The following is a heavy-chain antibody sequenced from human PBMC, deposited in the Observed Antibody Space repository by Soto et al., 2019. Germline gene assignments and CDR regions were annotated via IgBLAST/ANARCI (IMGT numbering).Heavy chain of an antibody. CDR2: INHSGST. V-gene: IGHV4-34*01. Sequence: PSETLSLTCAVYGGSFSGYYWSWIRQPPGKGLEWIGEINHSGSTNYNPSLKSRVTISVDTSKNQFSLKLSSVTAADTAVYYCARGWGTAMATHYFDYWGQGTLVTVSS. CDR1: GGSFSGYY. J-gene: IGHJ4*02. CDR3: ARGWGTAMATHYFDY. D-gene: IGHD5-18*01.